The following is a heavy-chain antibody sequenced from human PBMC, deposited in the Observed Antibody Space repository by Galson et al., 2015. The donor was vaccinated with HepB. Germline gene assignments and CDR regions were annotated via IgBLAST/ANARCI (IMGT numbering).Heavy chain of an antibody. D-gene: IGHD6-13*01. Sequence: SLRLSCAASGFIFGNYAMSWVRQAPGKGLEWVSVISGSGDRTYYGDSVKGRFTISRDNAKNSLYLQMNSLRAEDTAVYYCARGGSSWYGPEDYWGQGTLVTVSS. CDR1: GFIFGNYA. J-gene: IGHJ4*02. V-gene: IGHV3-23*01. CDR2: ISGSGDRT. CDR3: ARGGSSWYGPEDY.